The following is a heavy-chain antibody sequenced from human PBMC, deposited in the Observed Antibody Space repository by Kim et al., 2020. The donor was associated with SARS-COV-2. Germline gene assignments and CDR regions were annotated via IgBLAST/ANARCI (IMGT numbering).Heavy chain of an antibody. J-gene: IGHJ6*02. Sequence: GGSLRLSCAASGFTFSSYGMHWVRQAPGKGLEWVAVIWYDGSNKYYADSVKGRFTISRDNSKNTLYLQMNSLRAEDTAVYYCARDQDIVVVPAAPYYYYYYGMDVWGQGTTVTVSS. CDR1: GFTFSSYG. CDR2: IWYDGSNK. V-gene: IGHV3-33*08. CDR3: ARDQDIVVVPAAPYYYYYYGMDV. D-gene: IGHD2-2*01.